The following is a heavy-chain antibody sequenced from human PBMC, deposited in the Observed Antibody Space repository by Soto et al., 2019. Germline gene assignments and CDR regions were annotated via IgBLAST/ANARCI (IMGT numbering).Heavy chain of an antibody. CDR3: ARDNRYFDWSVSDYGMDV. V-gene: IGHV1-18*04. CDR1: GYTFTSYG. Sequence: ASVKVSCKASGYTFTSYGISWVRQAPGQGLEWMGWISAYNGNTNYAQKLQGRVTMTTDTSTSTAYMELRSLRSDDTAVYYCARDNRYFDWSVSDYGMDVWGQGTTVTVSS. CDR2: ISAYNGNT. D-gene: IGHD3-9*01. J-gene: IGHJ6*02.